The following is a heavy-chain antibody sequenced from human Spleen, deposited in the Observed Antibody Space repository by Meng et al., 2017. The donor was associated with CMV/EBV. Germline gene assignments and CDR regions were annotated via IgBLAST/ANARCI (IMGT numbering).Heavy chain of an antibody. V-gene: IGHV1-69*01. CDR3: SIVAAAGTG. CDR1: GGTFSSYA. D-gene: IGHD6-13*01. Sequence: QVPVVRCGAASKTPGASVTVSGNASGGTFSSYAISWVPPATGQGLEWRGGIMSISGTANDAQKFQGRVTITAEDTTYTALMELSRLRAEDTAVYYCSIVAAAGTGWGQGTLVTVSS. J-gene: IGHJ4*02. CDR2: IMSISGTA.